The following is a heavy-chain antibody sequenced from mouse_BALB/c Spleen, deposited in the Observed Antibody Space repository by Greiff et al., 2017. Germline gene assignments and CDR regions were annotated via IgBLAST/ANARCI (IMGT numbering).Heavy chain of an antibody. J-gene: IGHJ2*01. CDR3: TRRNYGSSYDY. V-gene: IGHV1-5*01. CDR1: GYTFTSYW. CDR2: IYPGNSDT. Sequence: VQLQQSGTVLARPGASVKMSCKASGYTFTSYWMHWVKQRPGQGLEWIGAIYPGNSDTSYNQKFKGKAKLTAVTSTSTAYMELSSLTNEDSAVYYCTRRNYGSSYDYWGQGTTLTVSS. D-gene: IGHD1-1*01.